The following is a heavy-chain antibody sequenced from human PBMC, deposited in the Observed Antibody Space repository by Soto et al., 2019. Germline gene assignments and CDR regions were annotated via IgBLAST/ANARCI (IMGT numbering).Heavy chain of an antibody. D-gene: IGHD6-13*01. J-gene: IGHJ4*02. CDR2: IDPSDSQT. Sequence: GESLKISCKGSGYSFAGYWITWVRQKPGKGLEWMGRIDPSDSQTYYSPSFRGHVTISVTKSITTVFLQWSSLRASDTAMYYCAKQIYDSGTGPNFQDYFDSWGQGTPVTVSS. CDR1: GYSFAGYW. V-gene: IGHV5-10-1*01. CDR3: AKQIYDSGTGPNFQDYFDS.